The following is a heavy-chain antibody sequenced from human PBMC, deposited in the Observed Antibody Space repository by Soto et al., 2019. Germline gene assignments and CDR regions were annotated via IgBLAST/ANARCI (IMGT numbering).Heavy chain of an antibody. CDR2: ISLDGSKE. J-gene: IGHJ3*02. CDR3: AKDRAVAGRSGAFDI. D-gene: IGHD6-19*01. V-gene: IGHV3-30*18. CDR1: GFTLSSYG. Sequence: PGGSLRLSCAASGFTLSSYGMHWVRQAPGKGLEWVALISLDGSKEYYADSVKGRFPISRDSSKNTLYLQMNSLRGEDTAVYYCAKDRAVAGRSGAFDIWGQGTMVTVSS.